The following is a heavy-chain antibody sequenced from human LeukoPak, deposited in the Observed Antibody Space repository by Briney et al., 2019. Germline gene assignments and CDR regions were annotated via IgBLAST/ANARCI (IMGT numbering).Heavy chain of an antibody. V-gene: IGHV4-4*07. J-gene: IGHJ3*02. Sequence: SETLSLTCTVSGGSISSYYWSWIRQPAGKGLEWIGRIYTSGSTNYNPSLKSRVTMSVDTSKNQFSLKLSSVTAADTAVYYCATSTSWELLVGAFDIWGQGTMVTVSS. CDR3: ATSTSWELLVGAFDI. D-gene: IGHD1-26*01. CDR2: IYTSGST. CDR1: GGSISSYY.